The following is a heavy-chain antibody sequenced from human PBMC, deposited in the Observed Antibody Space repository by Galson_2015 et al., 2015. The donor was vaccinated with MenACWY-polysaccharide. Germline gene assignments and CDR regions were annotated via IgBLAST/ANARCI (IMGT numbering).Heavy chain of an antibody. CDR1: GFTFSSYA. D-gene: IGHD3-10*01. Sequence: SLRLSCAASGFTFSSYAMSWVRQAPGKGLEWVSGVSASGGSTVYTDSAKGRFTMSRDNSKRSLYLQMNSLRAEDTAVYYCAKDTGPGEYAYSWGTFDIRGRGTMVTVSS. J-gene: IGHJ3*02. V-gene: IGHV3-23*01. CDR3: AKDTGPGEYAYSWGTFDI. CDR2: VSASGGST.